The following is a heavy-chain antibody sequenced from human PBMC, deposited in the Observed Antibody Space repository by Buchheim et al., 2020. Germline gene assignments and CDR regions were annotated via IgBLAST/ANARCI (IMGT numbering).Heavy chain of an antibody. J-gene: IGHJ4*02. CDR2: INSDGSST. D-gene: IGHD3-10*01. Sequence: EVQLVESGGGLVQPGGSLRLSCAASGFTFSSYWMHWVRQAPGKGLVWVSRINSDGSSTSYADSVKGRFTISRDTAKNTLYLPMNSLRAEDTAVYYCARDLGGLWGPREEYYFDYWGQGTL. V-gene: IGHV3-74*01. CDR1: GFTFSSYW. CDR3: ARDLGGLWGPREEYYFDY.